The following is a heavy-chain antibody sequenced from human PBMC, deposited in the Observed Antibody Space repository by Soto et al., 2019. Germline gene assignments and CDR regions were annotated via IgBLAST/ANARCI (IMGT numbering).Heavy chain of an antibody. CDR3: TTDSYSTIIIVRFDY. CDR1: GFPFPTAC. J-gene: IGHJ4*01. D-gene: IGHD3-22*01. CDR2: IKSTIDGGTT. Sequence: SQRHSCAAAGFPFPTACIHYVRQAQGKGLEWVGRIKSTIDGGTTDYAEPVKGRFAISRDDSNNMVYLQMNSLKIEDTAVYYCTTDSYSTIIIVRFDYWGHGTLVTGSS. V-gene: IGHV3-15*07.